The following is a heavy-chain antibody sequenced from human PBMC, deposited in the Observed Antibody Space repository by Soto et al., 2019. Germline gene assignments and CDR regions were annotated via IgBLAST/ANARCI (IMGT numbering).Heavy chain of an antibody. D-gene: IGHD3-10*01. Sequence: SETLSLTCAVSGGSISSGGYSWSWIRQPPGKGLEWIGYIYHSGSTYYSPSLKSRVTISVDRSKNQFSLKLSSVTAADTAVYYCARENRGSGSYSTFDYWGQGTLVTVSS. V-gene: IGHV4-30-2*01. CDR2: IYHSGST. CDR3: ARENRGSGSYSTFDY. CDR1: GGSISSGGYS. J-gene: IGHJ4*02.